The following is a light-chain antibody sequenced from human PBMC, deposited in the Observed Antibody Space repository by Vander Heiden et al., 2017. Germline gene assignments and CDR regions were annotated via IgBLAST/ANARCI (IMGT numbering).Light chain of an antibody. CDR2: GNS. J-gene: IGLJ1*01. CDR1: SSNIGAGYD. Sequence: QSLLTQPPPVPGGPGQRVTTSCTGSSSNIGAGYDVHWYQQLPGTAPKLLTDGNSKRPSGVPDRFSGSKSGTSASLAISGLQAEDEADYYYQSYDSSLNGYVFGTGTKVTVL. V-gene: IGLV1-40*01. CDR3: QSYDSSLNGYV.